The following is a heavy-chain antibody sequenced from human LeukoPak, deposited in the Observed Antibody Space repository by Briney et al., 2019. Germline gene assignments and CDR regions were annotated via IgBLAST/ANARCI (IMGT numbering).Heavy chain of an antibody. V-gene: IGHV4-4*02. Sequence: SETLSLTCTVSGGAISSSNWWSWVRQPPGKGLEWIGEIFHGGSTNYNPSLKSRVTISGDKSRNLISLKLSSVTAADTAVYYCASLPWGVRGVIIQDFHYWGQGTLVTVSS. CDR2: IFHGGST. CDR1: GGAISSSNW. D-gene: IGHD3-10*01. J-gene: IGHJ4*02. CDR3: ASLPWGVRGVIIQDFHY.